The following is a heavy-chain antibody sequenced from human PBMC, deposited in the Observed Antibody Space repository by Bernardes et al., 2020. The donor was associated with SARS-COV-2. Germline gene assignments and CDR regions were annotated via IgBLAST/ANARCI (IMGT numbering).Heavy chain of an antibody. CDR2: VSNDGNNK. J-gene: IGHJ5*01. V-gene: IGHV3-30*04. Sequence: GGSLRLSCAASGFTFSTYAIHWVRQAPGKGLEWVAVVSNDGNNKYYADSVKGRFTISRDNSKNTLYLQMNSLRAEDTAVYYCARDKTPDTNYDPFDCWGQGTLVTVSS. D-gene: IGHD4-4*01. CDR3: ARDKTPDTNYDPFDC. CDR1: GFTFSTYA.